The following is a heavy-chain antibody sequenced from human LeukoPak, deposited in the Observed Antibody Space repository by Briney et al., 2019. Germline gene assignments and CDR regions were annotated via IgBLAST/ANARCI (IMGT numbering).Heavy chain of an antibody. CDR3: ARAARGYYEIDY. Sequence: PSETLSLTCTVSGVSISSGDYYWSWIRQPPGKGLEWIGYIYYSGSTYYTPSLKSRVTISVDTSKNQFSLKLSSVTAADTAVYYCARAARGYYEIDYCGQGTLVTVSS. J-gene: IGHJ4*02. V-gene: IGHV4-30-4*01. D-gene: IGHD3-22*01. CDR2: IYYSGST. CDR1: GVSISSGDYY.